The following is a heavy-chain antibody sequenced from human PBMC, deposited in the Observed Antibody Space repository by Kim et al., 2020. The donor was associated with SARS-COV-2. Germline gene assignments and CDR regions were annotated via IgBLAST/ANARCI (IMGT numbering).Heavy chain of an antibody. CDR1: GYQFTSSW. CDR3: ARQADYFYN. Sequence: GESLKISCQGSGYQFTSSWIAWVRQTPAKGLEWMAIFYPGDSETRYSPSCQGRVTISADKSNNTAYLQWSSLKASESAMYYCARQADYFYNWGEGTLVTV. J-gene: IGHJ4*02. V-gene: IGHV5-51*01. CDR2: FYPGDSET.